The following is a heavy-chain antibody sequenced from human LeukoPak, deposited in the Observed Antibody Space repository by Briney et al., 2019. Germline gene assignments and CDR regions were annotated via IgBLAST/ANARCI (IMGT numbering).Heavy chain of an antibody. CDR1: GFSLSTSGVG. D-gene: IGHD1-26*01. V-gene: IGHV2-5*02. J-gene: IGHJ5*02. CDR3: ALGRIVGATYWFDP. Sequence: DSGPPHFCPTQTLTLTCTFSGFSLSTSGVGVGWIRQPPGKALEWLALIYWDDDKRYSPSLKSRLSITKDTSKNQVVLTMTNMGPVDTATYYCALGRIVGATYWFDPWCQGTLVTVSS. CDR2: IYWDDDK.